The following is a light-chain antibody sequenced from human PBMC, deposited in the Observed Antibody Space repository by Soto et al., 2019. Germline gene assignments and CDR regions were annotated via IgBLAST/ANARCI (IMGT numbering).Light chain of an antibody. J-gene: IGKJ4*01. CDR1: QSVNNNY. Sequence: EIVFRESPSTLSLSAGERASLSCRASQSVNNNYLAWYQQKPGQAPRLLISGASGRATGIPDRFSGSGSGTDFTLTISRLEPEDFAVYYCQQYGNSPPLAFGGGTKVDIK. CDR3: QQYGNSPPLA. V-gene: IGKV3-20*01. CDR2: GAS.